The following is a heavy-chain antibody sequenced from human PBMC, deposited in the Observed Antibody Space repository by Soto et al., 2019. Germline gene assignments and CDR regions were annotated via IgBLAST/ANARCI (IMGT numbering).Heavy chain of an antibody. Sequence: VQLVESGGGLVQPGGSLRLSCAASGFTFSSYWMSWVRQAPGKGLEWVANIKRDGGGKYYVDSVKGRFTISRDNAKNSLYLQMNSLRADDTAVYYCARLEWEYSGYADYWGQGTLVTVSS. CDR3: ARLEWEYSGYADY. CDR1: GFTFSSYW. J-gene: IGHJ4*02. V-gene: IGHV3-7*03. CDR2: IKRDGGGK. D-gene: IGHD5-12*01.